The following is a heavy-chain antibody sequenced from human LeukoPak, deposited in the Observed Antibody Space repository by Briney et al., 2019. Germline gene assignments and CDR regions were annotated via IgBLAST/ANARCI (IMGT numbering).Heavy chain of an antibody. D-gene: IGHD6-13*01. CDR1: GASVSTTPYY. J-gene: IGHJ2*01. Sequence: SETLSLTCKVSGASVSTTPYYWTWIRQPAGKGLEWIGRIYTSGSTNYNPSLKSRVTMSEDTSKKQFSLKLSSVTAADTAVYYCARLSSSWYQDWYFDLWGRGTLVTVSS. V-gene: IGHV4-61*02. CDR3: ARLSSSWYQDWYFDL. CDR2: IYTSGST.